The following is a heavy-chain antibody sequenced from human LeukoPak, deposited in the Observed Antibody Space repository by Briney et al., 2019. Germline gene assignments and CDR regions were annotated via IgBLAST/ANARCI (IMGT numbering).Heavy chain of an antibody. J-gene: IGHJ6*02. V-gene: IGHV3-30-3*01. Sequence: PGGSLRLSCAASGFTVSSNYMSWVRQAPGKGLEWVAVISYDGSNKYYADSVKGRFTISRDNSKNTLYLQMNSLRAEDTAVYYCARDVRSVAAAGITTYHYYYGMDVWGQGTTVTVSS. CDR3: ARDVRSVAAAGITTYHYYYGMDV. D-gene: IGHD6-13*01. CDR2: ISYDGSNK. CDR1: GFTVSSNY.